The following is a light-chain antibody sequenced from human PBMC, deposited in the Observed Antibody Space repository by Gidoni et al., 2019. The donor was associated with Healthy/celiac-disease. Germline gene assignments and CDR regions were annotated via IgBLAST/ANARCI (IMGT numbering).Light chain of an antibody. CDR1: QSVSSY. J-gene: IGKJ4*01. V-gene: IGKV3-11*01. CDR3: QPRSYWPLLS. CDR2: DAS. Sequence: EIVLTQSPATLSLSPGARATLSCSASQSVSSYLAWYHQTPGQAPSLLIYDASNRATGIPARFSGGGSGTGFTLTSSRLAPEDFAVYYCQPRSYWPLLSFGGGTKVEIK.